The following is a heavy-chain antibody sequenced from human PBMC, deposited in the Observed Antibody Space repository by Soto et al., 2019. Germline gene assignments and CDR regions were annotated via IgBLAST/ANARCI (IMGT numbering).Heavy chain of an antibody. CDR3: VSRIPSWVFDY. J-gene: IGHJ4*01. CDR2: MYAGGDT. CDR1: GLSVSDNY. Sequence: GSLIVSWGSSGLSVSDNYMGWVRQAPGRGLEWVSVMYAGGDTHYADSVKGRFTISRDKSENTLYLQMNSLRDEDTGVYFCVSRIPSWVFDYWGLGTLVTVSS. V-gene: IGHV3-53*01. D-gene: IGHD2-21*01.